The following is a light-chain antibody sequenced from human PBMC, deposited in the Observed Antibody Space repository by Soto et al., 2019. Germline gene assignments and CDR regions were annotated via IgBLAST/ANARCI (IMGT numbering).Light chain of an antibody. J-gene: IGLJ1*01. CDR3: CSYAGSYSYV. V-gene: IGLV2-11*01. Sequence: ALTQPRSVSGSPGQSVTISCTGTSSDVGGYNYVSWYQEQPGKAPKLMIYDVSKRPSGVPDRFSGSKSGNTASLTISGLQAEDEADYYCCSYAGSYSYVFGTGTKVTVL. CDR1: SSDVGGYNY. CDR2: DVS.